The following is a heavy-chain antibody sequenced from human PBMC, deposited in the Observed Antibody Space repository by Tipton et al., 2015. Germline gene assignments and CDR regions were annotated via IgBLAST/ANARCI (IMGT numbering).Heavy chain of an antibody. J-gene: IGHJ1*01. D-gene: IGHD3-22*01. CDR3: ARASIIQGYYHDSSRYYLFNS. CDR1: GSSFSDYY. V-gene: IGHV4-59*01. CDR2: IYYSGST. Sequence: LRLSCTVSGSSFSDYYWSWIRQSPGEGLEWIGYIYYSGSTNYNPSLRSRVAMSMDTSKNQFSLKLSSVIAADTAVYYCARASIIQGYYHDSSRYYLFNSWGQGTLVTVSS.